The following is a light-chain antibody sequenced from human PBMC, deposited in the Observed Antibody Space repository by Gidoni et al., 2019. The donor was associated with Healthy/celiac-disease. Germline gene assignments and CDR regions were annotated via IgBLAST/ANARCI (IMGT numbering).Light chain of an antibody. CDR1: QSVSSY. Sequence: DIVLTQSPATLSLSPGERATLSCRASQSVSSYLAWYQQKPGQAPRLLIYDTSNRAAGIPAMFSGRGAGTDFTLTISSLEPGDFTVYYCQQRSNWPPWTFGQGTKVEIK. CDR3: QQRSNWPPWT. V-gene: IGKV3-11*01. J-gene: IGKJ1*01. CDR2: DTS.